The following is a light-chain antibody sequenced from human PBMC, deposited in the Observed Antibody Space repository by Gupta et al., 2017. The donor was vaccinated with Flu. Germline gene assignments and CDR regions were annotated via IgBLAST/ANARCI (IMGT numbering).Light chain of an antibody. Sequence: SPSTLSASVGDRVTITCRASQSISTWLAWYQQKPGKAPKLLIYKTSNLATGVPSRFSGSGSGTEFTLTISSLQPDDFAIYYCQQYGSYWTFGQGTKVEIK. CDR1: QSISTW. V-gene: IGKV1-5*03. J-gene: IGKJ1*01. CDR3: QQYGSYWT. CDR2: KTS.